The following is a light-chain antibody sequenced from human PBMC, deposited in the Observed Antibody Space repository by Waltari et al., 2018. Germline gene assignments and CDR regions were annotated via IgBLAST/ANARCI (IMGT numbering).Light chain of an antibody. V-gene: IGLV1-40*01. CDR1: SSNIGAGHD. Sequence: QSVLTQPPSVSGAPGQRVTISCTGSSSNIGAGHDVHWYQQLPGTAPQLLIYANSNRPSGVPDRFSGSKSGTSASLAITGLQAEDEADYYCQSYDNSLSGSRVFGGGTKLTVL. CDR3: QSYDNSLSGSRV. J-gene: IGLJ3*02. CDR2: ANS.